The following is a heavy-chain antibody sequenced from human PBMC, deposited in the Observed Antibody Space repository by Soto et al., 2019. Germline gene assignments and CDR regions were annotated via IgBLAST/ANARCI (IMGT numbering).Heavy chain of an antibody. CDR2: IIPIFGTA. Sequence: RASVKVSCKASGGTFSSYAISWVRQAPGQGLEWMGGIIPIFGTANYAQKFQGRVTITADESTSTAYMELSSLRSEDTAVYYCARDKEAIFGVVIISRSDYYYYYGMDVWGQGTTVTVSS. D-gene: IGHD3-3*01. CDR1: GGTFSSYA. V-gene: IGHV1-69*13. J-gene: IGHJ6*02. CDR3: ARDKEAIFGVVIISRSDYYYYYGMDV.